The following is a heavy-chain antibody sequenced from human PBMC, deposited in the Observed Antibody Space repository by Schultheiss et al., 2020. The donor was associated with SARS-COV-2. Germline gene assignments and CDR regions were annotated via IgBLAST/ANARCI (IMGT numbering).Heavy chain of an antibody. D-gene: IGHD4-23*01. CDR1: GYTFTSDG. CDR3: ARDRQGVTEFDY. Sequence: ASVKVSCKASGYTFTSDGISWVRQAPGQGLEWMGWISAYNGNTNYAQKLQGRVTMTTDTSTSTAYMELRSLRSDDTAVYYCARDRQGVTEFDYWGQGTLVTVSS. J-gene: IGHJ4*02. CDR2: ISAYNGNT. V-gene: IGHV1-18*01.